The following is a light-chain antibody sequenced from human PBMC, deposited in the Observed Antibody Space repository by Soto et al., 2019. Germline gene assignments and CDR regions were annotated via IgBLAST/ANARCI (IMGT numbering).Light chain of an antibody. CDR3: ASWDDGLNGWV. Sequence: QSALTQPASVSGSPGQSITISCTGTSSDVGGYNYVSWYQQHPGKAPKLLIYNNNQRPSGVPDRFSGSKSGTSASLAISGLQSEDEADYYCASWDDGLNGWVFGGGTKVTVL. CDR1: SSDVGGYNY. V-gene: IGLV2-14*03. J-gene: IGLJ3*02. CDR2: NNN.